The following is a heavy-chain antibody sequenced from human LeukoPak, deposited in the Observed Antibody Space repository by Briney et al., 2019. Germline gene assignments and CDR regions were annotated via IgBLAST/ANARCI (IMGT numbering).Heavy chain of an antibody. J-gene: IGHJ5*02. Sequence: SETLSLTCAVYGGSFSGYYWGWIRQPPGKGLEWIGEINHSGSTNYNPSLKSRVTISVDTSKNQFSLKLSSVTAADTAVYYCARVSRNYYDSSGYYYVNWFDPWGQGTLVTVSS. CDR2: INHSGST. CDR3: ARVSRNYYDSSGYYYVNWFDP. CDR1: GGSFSGYY. V-gene: IGHV4-34*01. D-gene: IGHD3-22*01.